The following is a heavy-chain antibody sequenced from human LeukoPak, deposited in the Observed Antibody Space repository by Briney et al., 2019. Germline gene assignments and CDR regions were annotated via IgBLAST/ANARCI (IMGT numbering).Heavy chain of an antibody. CDR3: ARDKLAVAGPGDY. CDR1: GFTFRNYY. J-gene: IGHJ4*02. V-gene: IGHV3-30-3*01. D-gene: IGHD6-19*01. CDR2: ISLDGNNE. Sequence: QPGGSLRLSCAASGFTFRNYYMHWVRQAPGKGLEWVAVISLDGNNEYYADSVKGRFSLSRDNSMNTLYLQLNSLRTEDTAMYYCARDKLAVAGPGDYWGQGTLVTVSS.